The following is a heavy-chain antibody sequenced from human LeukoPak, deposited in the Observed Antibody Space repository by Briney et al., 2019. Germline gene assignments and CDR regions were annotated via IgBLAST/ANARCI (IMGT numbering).Heavy chain of an antibody. Sequence: GGSLRLSCEASGFTFSTYGMHWVRQAPGKGLEWVAVIWYDGSNKNYAASVKGRFTISRDNSKNTLYLQMNSLRAEDTAVYYRPRAARTTWHGTAVWGQGTTVTASS. J-gene: IGHJ6*02. CDR1: GFTFSTYG. CDR3: PRAARTTWHGTAV. D-gene: IGHD4-17*01. CDR2: IWYDGSNK. V-gene: IGHV3-33*01.